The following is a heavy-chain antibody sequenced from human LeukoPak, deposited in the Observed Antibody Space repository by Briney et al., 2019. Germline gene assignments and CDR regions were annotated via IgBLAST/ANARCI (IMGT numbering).Heavy chain of an antibody. J-gene: IGHJ4*02. CDR1: GYTLTGYY. CDR2: INPNSGGT. V-gene: IGHV1-2*02. CDR3: ARELSTPYSSPIDSDY. Sequence: GSVKVSCKASGYTLTGYYMHWVRQAPGQGLEWMGWINPNSGGTNYAQKFQGRVTMTRDTSISTAYMELSRLRSDDTAVYYCARELSTPYSSPIDSDYWGQGTLVTVSS. D-gene: IGHD6-13*01.